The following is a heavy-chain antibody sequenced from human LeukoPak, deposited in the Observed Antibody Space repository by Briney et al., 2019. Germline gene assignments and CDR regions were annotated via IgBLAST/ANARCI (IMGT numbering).Heavy chain of an antibody. CDR2: ISDSGGST. CDR3: AREERWEPNYYYYMDV. V-gene: IGHV3-23*01. CDR1: GFTFSSYA. D-gene: IGHD1-26*01. Sequence: GGSLRLSCAASGFTFSSYAMSWVRQAPEKGLEWVSTISDSGGSTYFADSVKGRFTISRDNSKNTLYLQMNSLRAGDTAVYYCAREERWEPNYYYYMDVWGKGTTVTVSS. J-gene: IGHJ6*03.